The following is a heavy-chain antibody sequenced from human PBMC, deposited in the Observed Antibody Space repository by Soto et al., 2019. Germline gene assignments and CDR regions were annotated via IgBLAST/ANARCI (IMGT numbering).Heavy chain of an antibody. CDR3: ATDRRDSNYADY. V-gene: IGHV1-24*01. CDR2: FDPEDGET. D-gene: IGHD4-4*01. CDR1: GYTFTSYY. Sequence: ASVKVSCKASGYTFTSYYMHWVRQAPGKGLEWMGGFDPEDGETIYAQKFQGRVTMTEDTSTDTAYMELSSLRSEDTAVYYCATDRRDSNYADYWGQGTLVTVSS. J-gene: IGHJ4*02.